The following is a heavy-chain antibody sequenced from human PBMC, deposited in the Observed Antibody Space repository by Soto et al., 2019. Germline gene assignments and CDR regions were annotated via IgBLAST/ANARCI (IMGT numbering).Heavy chain of an antibody. CDR3: AGANGKRGMDV. CDR2: IKQDGSEK. CDR1: GFTFSSYW. Sequence: EVQLVESGGGLVQPGGSLRLSCAASGFTFSSYWMSWVRQAPGKGLEWVDNIKQDGSEKYYVDSVKGRFTISRDNAKNTLYLQKNRLRAEDTGVYYCAGANGKRGMDVWGQGTTVTVSS. J-gene: IGHJ6*02. V-gene: IGHV3-7*03.